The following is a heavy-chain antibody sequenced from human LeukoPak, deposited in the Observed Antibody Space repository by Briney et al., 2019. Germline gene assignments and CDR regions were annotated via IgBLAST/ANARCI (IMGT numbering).Heavy chain of an antibody. D-gene: IGHD3-3*01. Sequence: ASVKVSCKASGYTFTSYYMHWVRQAPGQGLEWMGIINPSGGSTSYAQKFQGRVTMTRDTSTSTVYMELSSLRAEDTAMYYCVKGGTDYDFWNDSSYSYYFDFWGQGTLVTVSS. CDR1: GYTFTSYY. V-gene: IGHV1-46*01. CDR2: INPSGGST. J-gene: IGHJ4*02. CDR3: VKGGTDYDFWNDSSYSYYFDF.